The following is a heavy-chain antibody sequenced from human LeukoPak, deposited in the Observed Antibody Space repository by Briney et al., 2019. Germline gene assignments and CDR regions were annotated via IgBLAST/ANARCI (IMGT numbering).Heavy chain of an antibody. Sequence: VASVKVSCKASGGTFGSYGISWVRQAPGQGLEWMGRIIPIFGIPNYAQKFQGRVTINADRSTSTAYMELSNLRSADTAVYYCATTLTTDDAFDVWGQGTMITVSS. CDR2: IIPIFGIP. CDR3: ATTLTTDDAFDV. J-gene: IGHJ3*01. CDR1: GGTFGSYG. D-gene: IGHD3-22*01. V-gene: IGHV1-69*04.